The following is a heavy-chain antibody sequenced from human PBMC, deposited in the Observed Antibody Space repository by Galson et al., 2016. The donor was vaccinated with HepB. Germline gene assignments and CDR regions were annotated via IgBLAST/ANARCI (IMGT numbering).Heavy chain of an antibody. V-gene: IGHV3-23*01. CDR1: GFTFSSFA. CDR2: ILRSGSST. Sequence: SLRLSCAASGFTFSSFAMTWVRQAPGKGLEWVSTILRSGSSTYNADSVKGRFTISRDNSRSTLSRQMNSLRAEDTAVYYCAKMSGWELGDYFFDYWGQGTLVTVSS. D-gene: IGHD1-26*01. CDR3: AKMSGWELGDYFFDY. J-gene: IGHJ4*02.